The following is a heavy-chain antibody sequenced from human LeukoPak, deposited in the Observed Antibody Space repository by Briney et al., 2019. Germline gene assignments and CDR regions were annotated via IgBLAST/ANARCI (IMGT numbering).Heavy chain of an antibody. J-gene: IGHJ4*02. V-gene: IGHV3-23*01. CDR3: YYYDSSGFYPQTKIDY. CDR1: GFSFSTYS. D-gene: IGHD3-22*01. Sequence: GGSLTLSCAGSGFSFSTYSMNWVRQAPGKGLEWVSGITGSGANTYYADSVKGRFTISRDNSKNTLYLRMDSLRAEDTAVYYCYYYDSSGFYPQTKIDYWGQGTLVTVSS. CDR2: ITGSGANT.